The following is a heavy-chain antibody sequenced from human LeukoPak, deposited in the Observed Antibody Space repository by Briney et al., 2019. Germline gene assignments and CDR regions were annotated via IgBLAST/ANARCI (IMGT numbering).Heavy chain of an antibody. Sequence: SETLSLTCTVSGGSISSSHWWGWVRQPPGKGLEWVGEIHHSGSTNSNPSLKSRVTISVDKSKNQFSLRLNSVTAADTAVYCCAREFVQGSSLPYFDCWGQGTLVTVSS. J-gene: IGHJ4*02. D-gene: IGHD1-26*01. CDR3: AREFVQGSSLPYFDC. V-gene: IGHV4-4*01. CDR1: GGSISSSHW. CDR2: IHHSGST.